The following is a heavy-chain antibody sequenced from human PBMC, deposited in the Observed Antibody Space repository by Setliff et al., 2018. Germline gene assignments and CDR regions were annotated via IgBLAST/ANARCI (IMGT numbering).Heavy chain of an antibody. D-gene: IGHD3-10*01. CDR1: EFTLSTYW. Sequence: GGSLRLSCAASEFTLSTYWIHWVRQAPRKGLVWVSRINSDGSTTTYADSVKGRFTISRDNAKNSLSLQMNSLRTEDTAVYYCFGAGTCSYWGQGTLVTVSS. CDR2: INSDGSTT. J-gene: IGHJ4*02. V-gene: IGHV3-74*01. CDR3: FGAGTCSY.